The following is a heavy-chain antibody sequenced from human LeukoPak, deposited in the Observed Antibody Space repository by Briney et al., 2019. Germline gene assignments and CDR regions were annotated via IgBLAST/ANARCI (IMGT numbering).Heavy chain of an antibody. J-gene: IGHJ4*02. CDR1: GFTFSSYA. V-gene: IGHV3-66*01. CDR3: ARGGFSTYYDFWSGYYTFDY. Sequence: GGSLRLSCAASGFTFSSYAMSRVRQAPGKGLEWVSVIYSGGSTYYADSVKGRFTISRDNSKNTLYLQMNSLRAEDTAVYYCARGGFSTYYDFWSGYYTFDYWGQGTLVTVSS. CDR2: IYSGGST. D-gene: IGHD3-3*01.